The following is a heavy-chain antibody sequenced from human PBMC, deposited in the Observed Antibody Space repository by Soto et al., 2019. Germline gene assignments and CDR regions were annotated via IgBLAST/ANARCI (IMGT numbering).Heavy chain of an antibody. D-gene: IGHD3-22*01. CDR2: IYYSGST. V-gene: IGHV4-59*01. J-gene: IGHJ5*02. CDR3: ARAYYYDSPWFDP. CDR1: GGSISSYY. Sequence: SETLSLTCTVSGGSISSYYWSWIRQPPGKGLEWIGYIYYSGSTNYNPSLKSRVTITVDTSKSQFSLKLSSVTAADTAVYYRARAYYYDSPWFDPWGQGTLVTVSS.